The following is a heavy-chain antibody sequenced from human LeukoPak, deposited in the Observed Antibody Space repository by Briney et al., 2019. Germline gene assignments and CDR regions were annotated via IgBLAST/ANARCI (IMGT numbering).Heavy chain of an antibody. V-gene: IGHV1-2*02. CDR2: INPNSGGT. D-gene: IGHD1-26*01. Sequence: ASVKVSCKASGYTFTSYYMHWVRQAPGQGLEWMGWINPNSGGTNYAQKFQGRVTMTRDTSISTASMELSRLRSDDTAVYYCAKEGELRLYYFDYWGQGTLVTVSS. CDR3: AKEGELRLYYFDY. CDR1: GYTFTSYY. J-gene: IGHJ4*02.